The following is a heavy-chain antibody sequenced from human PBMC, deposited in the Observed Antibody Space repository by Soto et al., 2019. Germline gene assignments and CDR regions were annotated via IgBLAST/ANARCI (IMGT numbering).Heavy chain of an antibody. V-gene: IGHV4-39*01. Sequence: QLQLQESGPGLVKPSETLSLTCTVSGGSISSSSYYWGWIRQPPGKGLEWIGSIYYSGSTYYNPSLKIRVTISVDTSKNQFSLKLSSVTAADTAVYYCATRILTGYPRNFDYWGQGTLVTVSS. CDR2: IYYSGST. CDR3: ATRILTGYPRNFDY. D-gene: IGHD3-9*01. J-gene: IGHJ4*02. CDR1: GGSISSSSYY.